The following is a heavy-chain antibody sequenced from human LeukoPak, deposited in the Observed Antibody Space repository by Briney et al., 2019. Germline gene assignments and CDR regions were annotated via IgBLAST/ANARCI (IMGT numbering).Heavy chain of an antibody. CDR2: IYWNDDK. CDR1: GFSLSTSGVG. Sequence: SGPTLVKPTQTLTLTCTFSGFSLSTSGVGVGWIRQPPGKALEWLALIYWNDDKRYSPSLKSRLTITKDTSKNQVVLTMTNMDPVDTATYYCARSMGDDSSGYYRTFDYWGQGTLVTVSS. D-gene: IGHD3-22*01. CDR3: ARSMGDDSSGYYRTFDY. J-gene: IGHJ4*02. V-gene: IGHV2-5*01.